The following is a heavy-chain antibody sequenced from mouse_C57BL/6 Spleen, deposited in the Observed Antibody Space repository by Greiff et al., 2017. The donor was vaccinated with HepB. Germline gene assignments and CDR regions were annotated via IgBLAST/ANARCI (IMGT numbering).Heavy chain of an antibody. CDR1: GYTFTSYG. J-gene: IGHJ3*01. CDR3: ARSGLPPFAY. V-gene: IGHV1-81*01. Sequence: VQLQQSGAELARPGASVKLSCKASGYTFTSYGISWVKQRTGQGLEWIGEIYPRSGNTYYNEKFKGKATLTADKSSSTAYMELRSLTSEDSAVYFCARSGLPPFAYWGQGTLVTVSA. D-gene: IGHD3-1*01. CDR2: IYPRSGNT.